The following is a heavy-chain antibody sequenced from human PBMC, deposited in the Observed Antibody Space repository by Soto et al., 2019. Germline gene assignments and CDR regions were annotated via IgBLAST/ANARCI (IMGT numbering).Heavy chain of an antibody. Sequence: ASVKVSCKASVYTFNSYYIHWVRQAPGQGLEWMGIINPSGGSTSYAQKFQGRVTMTSDTSTSTVYMELSSLRSEDTAVYYCARDRNVRDYYDSSGHLKWFDHWG. D-gene: IGHD3-22*01. V-gene: IGHV1-46*02. J-gene: IGHJ5*02. CDR3: ARDRNVRDYYDSSGHLKWFDH. CDR1: VYTFNSYY. CDR2: INPSGGST.